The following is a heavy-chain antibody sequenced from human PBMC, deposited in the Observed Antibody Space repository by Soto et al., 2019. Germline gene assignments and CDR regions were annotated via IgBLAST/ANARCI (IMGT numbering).Heavy chain of an antibody. CDR3: AREPVMNTAMAIDY. D-gene: IGHD5-18*01. V-gene: IGHV4-30-4*01. CDR1: GGSISSGDYY. Sequence: PSETLSLTCTVSGGSISSGDYYWSWIRQPPGKGLEWIGYIYYSGSTYYNPSLKSRVTIPVDTSKNQFSLKLSSVTAADTAVYYCAREPVMNTAMAIDYWGQGTLVTVSS. J-gene: IGHJ4*02. CDR2: IYYSGST.